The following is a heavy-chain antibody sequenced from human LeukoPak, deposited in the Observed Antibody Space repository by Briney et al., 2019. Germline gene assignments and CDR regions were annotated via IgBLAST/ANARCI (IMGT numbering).Heavy chain of an antibody. V-gene: IGHV4-39*01. Sequence: PGGSLRLSCAASGFTFSSYSMNWVRQPPGKGLEWIGNNYYSGSTYYNPSLKSRVTISVDTSKNQFSLKLSSVTAADTAVYYCARLVTEYGDYATYYYYYMDVWGKGTTVTISS. CDR3: ARLVTEYGDYATYYYYYMDV. CDR1: GFTFSSYSMN. D-gene: IGHD4-17*01. J-gene: IGHJ6*03. CDR2: NYYSGST.